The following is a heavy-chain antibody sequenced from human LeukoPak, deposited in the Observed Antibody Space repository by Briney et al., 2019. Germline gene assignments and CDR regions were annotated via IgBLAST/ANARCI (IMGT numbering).Heavy chain of an antibody. Sequence: SETLSLTCTVSSGSISIYYWSWIRQPPGKGLEWVGYIYYSGSANYNPSLKSRVTISVDTSKNQFSLKLSSVTAADTAVYYCAKFSCSWSYFDYWGQGTLVTVSS. V-gene: IGHV4-59*01. CDR3: AKFSCSWSYFDY. CDR1: SGSISIYY. D-gene: IGHD6-13*01. CDR2: IYYSGSA. J-gene: IGHJ4*02.